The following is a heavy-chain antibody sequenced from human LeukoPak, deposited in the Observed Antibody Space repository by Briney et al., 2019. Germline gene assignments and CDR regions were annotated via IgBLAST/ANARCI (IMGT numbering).Heavy chain of an antibody. CDR1: GGSVSSYY. J-gene: IGHJ3*02. D-gene: IGHD3-22*01. Sequence: SETLSLTCTVSGGSVSSYYWSWIRQPPGKGLEWIGYIHYSGSTNYNPSLKSRVTISLDTSKNQFSLKLSSVIAADTAVYYCARDRPNVDSSGYYSRHDVFDIWGQGTLVTVSS. CDR3: ARDRPNVDSSGYYSRHDVFDI. V-gene: IGHV4-59*02. CDR2: IHYSGST.